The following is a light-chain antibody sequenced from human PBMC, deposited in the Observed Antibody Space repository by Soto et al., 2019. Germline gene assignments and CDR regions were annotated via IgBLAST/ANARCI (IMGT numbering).Light chain of an antibody. CDR1: QDISNY. J-gene: IGKJ4*01. V-gene: IGKV1-33*01. CDR3: QQYDNLPLT. CDR2: DAS. Sequence: DIQMTQSPSSLSASVGDRVTITCQASQDISNYFNWYQQKPGKAPKLLIYDASNLETGVPSRFSGSGSGTDFTFTISSLQPEAIATYYCQQYDNLPLTFGGGTKVAIK.